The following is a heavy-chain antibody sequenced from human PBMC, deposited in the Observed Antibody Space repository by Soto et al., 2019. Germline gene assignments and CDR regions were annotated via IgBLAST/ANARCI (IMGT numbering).Heavy chain of an antibody. V-gene: IGHV4-34*01. Sequence: PSETLCLTCAVYGGSFSGYYWSWIRQPPGKGLEWIGEINHSGSTNYNPSLKSRVTISVDTSKNQFSLKLSSVTAADTAVYYCARVGYSYGPNKGYYYYYMDVWGKGTTVTVSS. CDR2: INHSGST. J-gene: IGHJ6*03. CDR3: ARVGYSYGPNKGYYYYYMDV. D-gene: IGHD5-18*01. CDR1: GGSFSGYY.